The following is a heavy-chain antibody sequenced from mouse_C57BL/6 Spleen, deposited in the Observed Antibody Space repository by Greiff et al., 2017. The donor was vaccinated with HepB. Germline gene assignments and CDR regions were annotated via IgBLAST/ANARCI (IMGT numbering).Heavy chain of an antibody. J-gene: IGHJ3*01. CDR3: ARSRAAQAFAY. CDR1: GYTFTSYN. V-gene: IGHV1-12*01. Sequence: QVQLQQSGAELVRPGASVKMSCKASGYTFTSYNMHWVKQTPGQGLEWIGAIYPGNGDTSYNQKFKGKATLTVDKSSSTAYMQLSSLTSEDSAVYFCARSRAAQAFAYWGQGTLVTVSA. D-gene: IGHD3-2*02. CDR2: IYPGNGDT.